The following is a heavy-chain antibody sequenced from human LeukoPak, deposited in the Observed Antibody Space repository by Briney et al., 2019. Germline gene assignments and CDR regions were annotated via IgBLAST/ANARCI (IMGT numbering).Heavy chain of an antibody. D-gene: IGHD1-1*01. V-gene: IGHV3-23*01. CDR3: ARLTTGTPEV. Sequence: GGSLRLSCAASGFIFSSYAMSWVRQAPGKGLEWVSAFSGSGGSTYYADSVKGRFTISRDNSKNTLYLQMNSLRAEDTAVYYCARLTTGTPEVWGQGTLVTVSS. CDR2: FSGSGGST. J-gene: IGHJ4*02. CDR1: GFIFSSYA.